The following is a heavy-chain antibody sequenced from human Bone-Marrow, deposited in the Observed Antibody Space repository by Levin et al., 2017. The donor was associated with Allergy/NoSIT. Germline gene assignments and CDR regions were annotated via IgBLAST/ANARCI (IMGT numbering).Heavy chain of an antibody. J-gene: IGHJ4*02. CDR1: GFTFSSYS. Sequence: PGGSLRLSCAASGFTFSSYSMNWVRQAPGKGLEWVSSISSSSSYIYYADSVKGRFTISRDNAKNSLYLQMNSLRAEDTAVYYCARAGYSSSKALDYWGQGTLVTVSS. CDR3: ARAGYSSSKALDY. V-gene: IGHV3-21*01. CDR2: ISSSSSYI. D-gene: IGHD6-6*01.